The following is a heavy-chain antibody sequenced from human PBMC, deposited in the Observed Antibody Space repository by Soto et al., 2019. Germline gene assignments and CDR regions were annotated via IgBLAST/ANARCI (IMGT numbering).Heavy chain of an antibody. J-gene: IGHJ6*02. Sequence: QVQLVESEGGVVQPGRSLRLSCEASGFTFSSYGMHWVRQAPGKGQEWVAVISYDGNNKYYADSVKGRFTISRDNSKNTMYLQMNSLRPEDTAVYYCSREMIPMIMGGMSAMDVWGQGTTVTVSS. D-gene: IGHD3-22*01. V-gene: IGHV3-30*03. CDR2: ISYDGNNK. CDR1: GFTFSSYG. CDR3: SREMIPMIMGGMSAMDV.